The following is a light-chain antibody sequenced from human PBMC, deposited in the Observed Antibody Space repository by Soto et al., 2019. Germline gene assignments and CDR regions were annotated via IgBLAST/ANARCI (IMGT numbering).Light chain of an antibody. J-gene: IGKJ1*01. CDR1: QSFNSNY. Sequence: EIWLTQFPGTLSLSPGERATLSCTASQSFNSNYLAWYQQKPGQAPRLLIYGASTRATGIPDRFSGSGSGTDFTLTISRLEPEDVAVYYCHQYGSSPRTFGPGTKGDIK. V-gene: IGKV3-20*01. CDR3: HQYGSSPRT. CDR2: GAS.